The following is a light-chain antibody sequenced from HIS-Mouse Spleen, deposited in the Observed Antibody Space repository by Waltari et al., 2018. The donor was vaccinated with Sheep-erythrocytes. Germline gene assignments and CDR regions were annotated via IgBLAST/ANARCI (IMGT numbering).Light chain of an antibody. J-gene: IGLJ1*01. CDR2: DVS. CDR3: CSYAGSYNHV. Sequence: QSALTQPRSVSGPPGQSVTISCTGTRSDVGGYNYVPWYQQYPGKAPKLMIYDVSKRPSGVPDRFSGSKSGNTASLTISGLQAEDEADYYCCSYAGSYNHVFATGTKVTVL. CDR1: RSDVGGYNY. V-gene: IGLV2-11*01.